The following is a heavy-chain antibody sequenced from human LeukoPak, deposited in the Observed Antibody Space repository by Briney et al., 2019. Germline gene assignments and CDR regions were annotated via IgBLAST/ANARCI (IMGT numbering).Heavy chain of an antibody. V-gene: IGHV3-21*01. Sequence: PGGSLRLSCAASGFTFSSYSMNWVRQAPGKGLEWVSSISSSSSYIYYADSVKGRFTISRDSAKNSLYLQMNSLRAEDTAVCYCARVVVVAATRWFDPWGQGTLVTVSS. J-gene: IGHJ5*02. CDR2: ISSSSSYI. CDR1: GFTFSSYS. CDR3: ARVVVVAATRWFDP. D-gene: IGHD2-15*01.